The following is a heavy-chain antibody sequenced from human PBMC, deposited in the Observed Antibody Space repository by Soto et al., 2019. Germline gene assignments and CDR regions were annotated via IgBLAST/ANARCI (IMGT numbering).Heavy chain of an antibody. J-gene: IGHJ6*02. D-gene: IGHD1-26*01. Sequence: ASVKVSCKASGYTFTGYYMHWVRQAPGQGLEWMGWINPNSGGTNYAQKFQGRVTMTRDTSISTAYMELSRLRSDDTAVYYCARVRGSYGYYGMDVWGQGTTVTSP. V-gene: IGHV1-2*02. CDR1: GYTFTGYY. CDR3: ARVRGSYGYYGMDV. CDR2: INPNSGGT.